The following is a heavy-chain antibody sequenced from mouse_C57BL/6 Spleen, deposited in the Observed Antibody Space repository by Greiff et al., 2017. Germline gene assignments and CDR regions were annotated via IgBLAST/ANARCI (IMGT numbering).Heavy chain of an antibody. D-gene: IGHD2-3*01. Sequence: EVQLVESGGGLVKPGGSLKLSCAASGFTFSSYAMSWVRQTPEKRLEWVATISDGGSYTYYPDNVKGRFTISRDNAKNNLYLQMSHLKSEDTAMYYCARPDGYYNWFAYWGQGTLVTVSA. J-gene: IGHJ3*01. V-gene: IGHV5-4*01. CDR1: GFTFSSYA. CDR3: ARPDGYYNWFAY. CDR2: ISDGGSYT.